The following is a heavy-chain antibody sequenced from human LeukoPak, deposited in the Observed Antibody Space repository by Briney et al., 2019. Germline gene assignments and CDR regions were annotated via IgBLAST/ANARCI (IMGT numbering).Heavy chain of an antibody. CDR3: AREGSHYYDSSGYRGYWFDP. D-gene: IGHD3-22*01. V-gene: IGHV1-46*01. Sequence: ASVKVSCKASGYTFTSYYMHWVRQAPGQGLEWMGIINPSGGSTSYAQKFQGRVTVTRDTSTSTVYMELSSLRSEDTAVYYCAREGSHYYDSSGYRGYWFDPWGQGTLVTVSS. J-gene: IGHJ5*02. CDR1: GYTFTSYY. CDR2: INPSGGST.